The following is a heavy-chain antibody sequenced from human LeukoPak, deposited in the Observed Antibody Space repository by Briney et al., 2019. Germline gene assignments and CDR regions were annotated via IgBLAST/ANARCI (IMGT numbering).Heavy chain of an antibody. Sequence: TGGSLRLSCAASGFTFSTYAMCWVRQAPGKGLEWVSGLSVTGDSTYYADSVKGRFTVSRDNSKNTLYLQMNSLRVDDTAIYYCARDRPHSGYDFDYWGQGTLVTVSS. CDR1: GFTFSTYA. V-gene: IGHV3-23*01. D-gene: IGHD5-12*01. CDR3: ARDRPHSGYDFDY. CDR2: LSVTGDST. J-gene: IGHJ4*02.